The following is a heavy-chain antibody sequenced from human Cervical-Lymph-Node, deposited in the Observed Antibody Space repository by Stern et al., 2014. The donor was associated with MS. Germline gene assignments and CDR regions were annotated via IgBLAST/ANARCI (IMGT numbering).Heavy chain of an antibody. J-gene: IGHJ5*01. CDR2: IIPLFGTT. CDR3: VRDQGGIADS. Sequence: VQLEESGAEVKKPGSSMKVSCKASGGTFSSIDISWVRQAPGQGPEWLGGIIPLFGTTNYAQKFQGRVTIVADESTNTVNMELSSLRSEDTAVYYCVRDQGGIADSWGQGTLVTVSS. D-gene: IGHD6-13*01. CDR1: GGTFSSID. V-gene: IGHV1-69*01.